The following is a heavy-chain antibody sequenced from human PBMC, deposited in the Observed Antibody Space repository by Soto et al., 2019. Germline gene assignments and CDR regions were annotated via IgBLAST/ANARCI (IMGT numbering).Heavy chain of an antibody. J-gene: IGHJ4*02. D-gene: IGHD2-15*01. Sequence: SGTTSLTSTVSGGSISSSSYYWGWIRQPPGKGLEWIGSIYYSGSTDYNPSLKSRVTISVDTSKNQFSLKLSSVTAADTSVYYCARQRIAVVAAPAVDYWGQGTLVTVSS. CDR1: GGSISSSSYY. CDR2: IYYSGST. CDR3: ARQRIAVVAAPAVDY. V-gene: IGHV4-39*01.